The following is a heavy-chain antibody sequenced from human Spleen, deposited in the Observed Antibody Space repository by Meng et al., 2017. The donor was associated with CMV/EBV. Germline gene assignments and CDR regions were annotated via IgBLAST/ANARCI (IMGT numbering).Heavy chain of an antibody. Sequence: SSVKVSCKASGGTFSSYAISWVRQAPGQGLEWMGGIIPIFGTANYAQKFQGRVTITTDESTSTAYMELSSLRSEDTAVYYCASGGRRQRLYCSSTSCSLFDYWGQGTLVTVSS. J-gene: IGHJ4*02. D-gene: IGHD2-2*01. CDR3: ASGGRRQRLYCSSTSCSLFDY. CDR1: GGTFSSYA. CDR2: IIPIFGTA. V-gene: IGHV1-69*05.